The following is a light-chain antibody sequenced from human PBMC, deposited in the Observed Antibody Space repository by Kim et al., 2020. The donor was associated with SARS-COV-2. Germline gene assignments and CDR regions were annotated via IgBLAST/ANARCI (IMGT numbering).Light chain of an antibody. CDR2: DNN. CDR3: GTWDSSLSGVV. J-gene: IGLJ2*01. CDR1: SSNIGNNY. Sequence: GQKATISCSGSSSNIGNNYVAWYQQLPGTAPKLLIYDNNKRPSGIPDRFSGSKSGTSATLGITGLQTGDEADYYCGTWDSSLSGVVFGGGTKLTVL. V-gene: IGLV1-51*01.